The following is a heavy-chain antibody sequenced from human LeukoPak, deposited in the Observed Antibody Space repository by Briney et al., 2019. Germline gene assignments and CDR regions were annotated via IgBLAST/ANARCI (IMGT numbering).Heavy chain of an antibody. CDR2: VSGSGGGT. V-gene: IGHV3-23*01. Sequence: GGSLRLSCAASGFTFSNYAMSWGRQAPGKGLEWVSVVSGSGGGTYYADSVKGRFTISRDNSKNTLYLQMNSLRAEDTAVYYCARAPGYYDSSAYYYRHFDSWGQGTLVTVSS. D-gene: IGHD3-22*01. CDR1: GFTFSNYA. J-gene: IGHJ4*02. CDR3: ARAPGYYDSSAYYYRHFDS.